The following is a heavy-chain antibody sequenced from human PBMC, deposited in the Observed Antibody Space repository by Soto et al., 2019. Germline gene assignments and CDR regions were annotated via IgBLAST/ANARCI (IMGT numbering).Heavy chain of an antibody. Sequence: GESLTISCKGSGYSFTNYWISWVRQMPGKGLEWMGKIDPTDSYTNYSPSFQGHVTISADKSIRTAYLQWSSLKASDTAMYYCARLGREMTTNIDYWGQGTLVAVSS. V-gene: IGHV5-10-1*01. CDR1: GYSFTNYW. J-gene: IGHJ4*02. CDR2: IDPTDSYT. CDR3: ARLGREMTTNIDY. D-gene: IGHD4-4*01.